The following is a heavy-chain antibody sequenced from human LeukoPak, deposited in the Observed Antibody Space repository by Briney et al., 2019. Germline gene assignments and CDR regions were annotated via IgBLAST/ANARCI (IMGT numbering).Heavy chain of an antibody. V-gene: IGHV1-8*01. CDR3: ARAGGVVGATTWNY. CDR1: GYTFTSYD. D-gene: IGHD1-26*01. J-gene: IGHJ4*02. Sequence: GASVKVSCKASGYTFTSYDINWVRQATGQGLEWMGWMNPNSGNTGYAQKFQGRVTMTRNTSISTAYMELSSLRSEDTAVYYCARAGGVVGATTWNYWGQGTLVTVSS. CDR2: MNPNSGNT.